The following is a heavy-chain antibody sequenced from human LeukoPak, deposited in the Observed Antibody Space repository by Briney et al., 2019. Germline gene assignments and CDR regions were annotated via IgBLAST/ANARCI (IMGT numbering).Heavy chain of an antibody. CDR2: INHSGST. V-gene: IGHV4-34*01. D-gene: IGHD6-13*01. J-gene: IGHJ5*02. CDR1: GGSFSGYY. Sequence: SETLSLTCAVYGGSFSGYYWSWIRQPPGKGLEWIGEINHSGSTNYNPSLKSRVTISVDTSKNQFSLKLSSVTAADTAAYYCARGRYSSSPGGNWFDPWGQGTLVTVSS. CDR3: ARGRYSSSPGGNWFDP.